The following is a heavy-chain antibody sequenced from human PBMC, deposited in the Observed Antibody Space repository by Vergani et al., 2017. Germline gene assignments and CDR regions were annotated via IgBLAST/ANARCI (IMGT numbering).Heavy chain of an antibody. CDR1: GFTLGDYA. CDR2: IWSKPYGGTT. Sequence: EVHLVESGGGLVQPGRSLRLSCSGSGFTLGDYAMTWVRQAPGKGLEWVAFIWSKPYGGTTEYAASVKGRFTISRDDSKSIAYLQMSSLKAEDTAVYYCAKRYCTSTSCSGIRGFDCWGQGTLVTVSS. V-gene: IGHV3-49*04. CDR3: AKRYCTSTSCSGIRGFDC. J-gene: IGHJ4*02. D-gene: IGHD2-2*01.